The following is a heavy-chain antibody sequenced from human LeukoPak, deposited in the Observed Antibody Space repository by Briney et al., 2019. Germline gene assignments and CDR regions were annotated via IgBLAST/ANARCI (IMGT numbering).Heavy chain of an antibody. CDR3: ARGKSWELLRRGYFDY. CDR2: INHSGST. V-gene: IGHV4-34*01. D-gene: IGHD1-26*01. CDR1: GGSFSGYY. J-gene: IGHJ4*02. Sequence: PSETLSLTCAVYGGSFSGYYWSWIRQPPGKGLEWIGEINHSGSTNYNPSLKSRVTISVDTSKNQFSLKLSPVTAADTAVYYCARGKSWELLRRGYFDYWGQGTLVTVSS.